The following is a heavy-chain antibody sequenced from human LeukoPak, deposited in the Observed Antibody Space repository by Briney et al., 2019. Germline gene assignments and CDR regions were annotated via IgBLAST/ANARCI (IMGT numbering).Heavy chain of an antibody. J-gene: IGHJ4*02. V-gene: IGHV3-74*01. CDR3: ARGADHGGSYYPD. D-gene: IGHD3-10*01. CDR1: GFRFSNSW. Sequence: GSLRLSCAASGFRFSNSWMYWVRQGPGKGPVWVSRMKTDGTRIEYADSVKGRFTISRDNAKNTLFLQMSSLRVEDTAVYYCARGADHGGSYYPDWGQGTRVTASS. CDR2: MKTDGTRI.